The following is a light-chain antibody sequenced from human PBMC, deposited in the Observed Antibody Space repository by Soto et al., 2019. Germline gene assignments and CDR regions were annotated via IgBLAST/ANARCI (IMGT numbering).Light chain of an antibody. J-gene: IGKJ4*01. CDR3: QQSYTTPLT. CDR1: QTISTY. V-gene: IGKV1-39*01. CDR2: AAS. Sequence: DIQMTQSPSSLSASIGDRVTIPCRASQTISTYLNWYQQKPGKAPKLLIYAASNLQSGVPSRFSGSGSGTDFTLTISSLQPEDFATYYCQQSYTTPLTFGGGTKLEI.